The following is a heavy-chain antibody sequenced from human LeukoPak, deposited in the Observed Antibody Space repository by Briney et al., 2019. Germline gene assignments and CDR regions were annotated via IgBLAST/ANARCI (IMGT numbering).Heavy chain of an antibody. D-gene: IGHD4-17*01. CDR1: GFTFSSYA. Sequence: PGGSLRLSCAASGFTFSSYAMSWVRQAPGKGLEWVSAISGSGGSTYYADSVKGRFTISRDNSKNTLYLQMNSLRAEDTAVYYCAGPDYGDYSWPPGTYYYYYGMDVWGQGTTVTVSS. V-gene: IGHV3-23*01. CDR3: AGPDYGDYSWPPGTYYYYYGMDV. J-gene: IGHJ6*02. CDR2: ISGSGGST.